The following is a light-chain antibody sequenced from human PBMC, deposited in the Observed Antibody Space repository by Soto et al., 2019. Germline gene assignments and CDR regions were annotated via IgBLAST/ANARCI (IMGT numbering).Light chain of an antibody. CDR2: DVS. J-gene: IGLJ1*01. V-gene: IGLV2-18*02. CDR3: NTYTTRTTYV. Sequence: QSALTQPASVSGTTGQSIAISCTGSSSDVGAYNRVSWYQQSPATAPKLLIYDVSARPSGVPDRFSGSKSGNTASLTRSGLQPEDEADYYCNTYTTRTTYVCGTGTKVTV. CDR1: SSDVGAYNR.